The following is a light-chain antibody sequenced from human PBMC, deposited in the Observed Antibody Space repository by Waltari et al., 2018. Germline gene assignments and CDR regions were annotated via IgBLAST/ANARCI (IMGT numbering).Light chain of an antibody. J-gene: IGLJ2*01. Sequence: NFMLTQPHSVSESPGKTVTISCPGSRGSIPSNYVQWYQQRPGSAPTTVIYEDNQRPSGVPDRFSGSIDSSSNSASLTISGLKTEDEADYYCQSYDSSNHVVFGGGTKLTVL. CDR3: QSYDSSNHVV. V-gene: IGLV6-57*02. CDR2: EDN. CDR1: RGSIPSNY.